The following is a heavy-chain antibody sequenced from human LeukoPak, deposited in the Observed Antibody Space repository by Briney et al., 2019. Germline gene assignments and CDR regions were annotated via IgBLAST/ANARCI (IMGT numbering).Heavy chain of an antibody. V-gene: IGHV4-39*07. J-gene: IGHJ3*02. Sequence: KSSETLSLTCSVSGGSISSDTYYWGWIRQPPGKGLECIGTMYYSGNTDYNPSLKSRITISVDTSKNQFYLKLTSVTAADTALYYCALPYFGAGVDAFDIWGQGTRVAVSS. CDR1: GGSISSDTYY. D-gene: IGHD3-10*01. CDR3: ALPYFGAGVDAFDI. CDR2: MYYSGNT.